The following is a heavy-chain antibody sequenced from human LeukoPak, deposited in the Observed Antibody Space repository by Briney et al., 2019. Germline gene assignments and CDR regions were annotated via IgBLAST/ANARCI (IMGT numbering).Heavy chain of an antibody. CDR1: GFTFSSYS. V-gene: IGHV3-21*01. J-gene: IGHJ4*02. CDR3: ARDRRGYYDSSGYYSQRPFDY. CDR2: ISSSSYI. Sequence: HGGSLRLSCAASGFTFSSYSMNWVRQAPGKGLEWVSSISSSSYIYYADSVKGRFTISRDNAKNSLYLQMNSLRAEDTAVYYCARDRRGYYDSSGYYSQRPFDYWGQGTLVTVSS. D-gene: IGHD3-22*01.